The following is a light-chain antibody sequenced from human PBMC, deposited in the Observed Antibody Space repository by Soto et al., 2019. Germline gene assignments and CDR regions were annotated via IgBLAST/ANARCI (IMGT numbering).Light chain of an antibody. Sequence: QSVLTQPPSASGTPGQRVTISCSGSNSNIGSNTVNWYQQLPGTAPKLLIYYDNLRPSGVPDRISGSKSGTSASLAIRGLQSCAEGDSYCVAWDDCVVCRVCGTGTKVPV. J-gene: IGLJ1*01. V-gene: IGLV1-44*01. CDR2: YDN. CDR1: NSNIGSNT. CDR3: VAWDDCVVCRV.